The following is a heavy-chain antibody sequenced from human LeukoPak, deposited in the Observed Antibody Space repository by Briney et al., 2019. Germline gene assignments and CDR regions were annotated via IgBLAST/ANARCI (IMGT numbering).Heavy chain of an antibody. Sequence: SETLSLTCTVSGGSISSYYWSWIRQPAGKGLEWIGRIYTSGCTNYNPSLKSRVTMSVDTSKNQFSLKLTSVTAADTAVYYCARDGYCGRDCYFAHFDYWGQGTLVTVSS. CDR3: ARDGYCGRDCYFAHFDY. CDR2: IYTSGCT. CDR1: GGSISSYY. D-gene: IGHD2-21*02. J-gene: IGHJ4*02. V-gene: IGHV4-4*07.